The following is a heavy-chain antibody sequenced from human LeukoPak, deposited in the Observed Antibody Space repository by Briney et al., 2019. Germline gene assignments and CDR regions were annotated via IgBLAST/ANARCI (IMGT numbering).Heavy chain of an antibody. V-gene: IGHV1-2*06. D-gene: IGHD5-18*01. Sequence: ASVKDSCKASGYTFTGYYMHWVRQAPGQGLEWMGRINPNSGGTNYAQKFQGRVTMTRDTSISTAYMELSRLRSDDTAVYYCARLSVDTAMVAAFDIWGQGTMVTVSS. CDR3: ARLSVDTAMVAAFDI. CDR2: INPNSGGT. CDR1: GYTFTGYY. J-gene: IGHJ3*02.